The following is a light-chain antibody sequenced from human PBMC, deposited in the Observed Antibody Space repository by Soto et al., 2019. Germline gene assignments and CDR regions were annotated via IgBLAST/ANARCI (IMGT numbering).Light chain of an antibody. V-gene: IGKV3-20*01. J-gene: IGKJ1*01. CDR1: QSVSSSY. CDR3: RQYGNSRGT. CDR2: GAS. Sequence: EIVLTQSPGTLSLPPGERATLSCRANQSVSSSYLAWYQQKPGQAPRLLIYGASRRATGIPDRFSGSGSGTDFTLTISRREPEDFAVYFCRQYGNSRGTFGQGTRVEIK.